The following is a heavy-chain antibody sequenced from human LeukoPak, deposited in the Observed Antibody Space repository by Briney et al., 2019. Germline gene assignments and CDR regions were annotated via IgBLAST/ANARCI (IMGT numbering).Heavy chain of an antibody. CDR2: ISSIGST. V-gene: IGHV4-61*02. CDR1: GDFISSGRYY. CDR3: ARSPSPRGYDFGL. D-gene: IGHD6-13*01. Sequence: SQTLSLTCTVSGDFISSGRYYCNWIRQPAGKGLEWIGRISSIGSTTYNPSLKSRVTITIDTSKKQFSLDLSAVSAPDTALYYCARSPSPRGYDFGLWGLGTVVAVSS. J-gene: IGHJ4*02.